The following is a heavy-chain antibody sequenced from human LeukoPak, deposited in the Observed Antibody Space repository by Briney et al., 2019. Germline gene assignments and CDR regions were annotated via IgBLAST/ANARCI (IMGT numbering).Heavy chain of an antibody. J-gene: IGHJ4*02. D-gene: IGHD5-18*01. V-gene: IGHV4-28*01. CDR2: IYYSGST. CDR3: ARIGSDDTALDY. CDR1: GYSISSSNW. Sequence: MPSETLSLTCAVSGYSISSSNWWGWIRQPPGKGLEWIGCIYYSGSTYYNPSLKSRVTMSVDTSKNQFSLKLSSVTAVDTAVYYCARIGSDDTALDYWGQGTLVTVSS.